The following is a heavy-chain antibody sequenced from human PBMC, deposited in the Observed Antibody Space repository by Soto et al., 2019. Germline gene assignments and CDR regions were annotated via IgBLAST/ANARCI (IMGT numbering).Heavy chain of an antibody. J-gene: IGHJ6*02. D-gene: IGHD3-3*01. CDR3: ARGGAHDFWSGYYMYYYYGTHV. CDR1: GYTFTSYY. CDR2: INPSGGST. V-gene: IGHV1-46*01. Sequence: ASVKVSCKASGYTFTSYYMHWVRQAPGQGLEWMGIINPSGGSTSYAQKFQGRVTMTRDTSTSTVYMELSSLRSEDTAVYYCARGGAHDFWSGYYMYYYYGTHVWGQGTTVTVSS.